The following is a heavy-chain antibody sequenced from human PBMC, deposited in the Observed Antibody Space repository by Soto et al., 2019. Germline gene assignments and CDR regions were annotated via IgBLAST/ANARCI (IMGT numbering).Heavy chain of an antibody. CDR1: GFTFSNAW. CDR3: TTDPEWLLLRDY. Sequence: GGSLRLSCAASGFTFSNAWMSWVRQAPGKGLEWVGRIKSKTDGGTTDYAAPVKGRFTISRDDSKNTLYLQMNSLKTEDTAVYYCTTDPEWLLLRDYWGQGTLVTVSS. V-gene: IGHV3-15*01. J-gene: IGHJ4*02. D-gene: IGHD3-22*01. CDR2: IKSKTDGGTT.